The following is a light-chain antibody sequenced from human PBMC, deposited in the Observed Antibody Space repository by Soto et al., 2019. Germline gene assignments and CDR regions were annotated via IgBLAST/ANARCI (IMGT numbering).Light chain of an antibody. J-gene: IGKJ3*01. CDR3: QQSYSTPVT. CDR2: AAS. Sequence: DIHITHSPSSLSASVGDRVTITCRASQSISSYLNWYQQKPGKAPKLLIYAASSLQSGVPSRFSGSGSGTDFTLTISSLQPEDFATYYCQQSYSTPVTFGPGTKVDIK. V-gene: IGKV1-39*01. CDR1: QSISSY.